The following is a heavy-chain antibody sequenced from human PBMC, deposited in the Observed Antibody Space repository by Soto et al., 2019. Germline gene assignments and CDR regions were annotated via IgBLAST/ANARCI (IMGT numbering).Heavy chain of an antibody. J-gene: IGHJ4*02. CDR1: GFTFSSYE. CDR3: ASGEQLAPYYFDY. CDR2: ISSSGSTI. Sequence: PGGSLRLSCAASGFTFSSYEMNWVRQAPGKGLEWVSYISSSGSTIYYADSVKGRFTISRDNAKNSLYLQMNSLRAEDTAVYYCASGEQLAPYYFDYWGQGTLVTVSS. V-gene: IGHV3-48*03. D-gene: IGHD6-6*01.